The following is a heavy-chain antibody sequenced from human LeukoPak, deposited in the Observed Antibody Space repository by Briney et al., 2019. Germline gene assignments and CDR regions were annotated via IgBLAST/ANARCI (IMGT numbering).Heavy chain of an antibody. CDR1: GGSISSYY. D-gene: IGHD6-19*01. CDR2: IYTSGST. J-gene: IGHJ4*02. V-gene: IGHV4-4*07. CDR3: ARDVGSSGWYRGYYFDY. Sequence: PSETLSLTYTVSGGSISSYYWSWIRQPAGKGLEWIGRIYTSGSTNYNPSLKSRVTMSVDTSKNQFSLKLSSVTAADTAVYYCARDVGSSGWYRGYYFDYWGQGTLVTVSS.